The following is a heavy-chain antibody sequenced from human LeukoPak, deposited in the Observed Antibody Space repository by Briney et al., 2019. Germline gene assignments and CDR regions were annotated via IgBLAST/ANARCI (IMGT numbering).Heavy chain of an antibody. V-gene: IGHV3-7*01. D-gene: IGHD6-19*01. Sequence: QSGGSLRLSCAASGFTFSTYLMSWVRQAPGKGLEWVANIKQDGSDKNYVDSVKGRFTISRDNAKNSVYLQMNSLRVDDTAVYYCAREQWLFDFWGQGTLVTVSS. CDR2: IKQDGSDK. CDR3: AREQWLFDF. J-gene: IGHJ5*01. CDR1: GFTFSTYL.